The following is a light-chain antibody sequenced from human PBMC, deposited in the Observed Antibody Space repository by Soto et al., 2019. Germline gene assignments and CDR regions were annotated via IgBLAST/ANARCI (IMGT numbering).Light chain of an antibody. V-gene: IGKV1-17*03. J-gene: IGKJ5*01. CDR3: LQHNSYPPT. Sequence: IKMTQSPSAMSASVGGRVTITCRASQGISNYLAWFQQKPGKVPKRIIYGASSLQSGVPSRFSGTGSGTECTLTISSLQPEDVATYYCLQHNSYPPTFGQGTRLEIK. CDR2: GAS. CDR1: QGISNY.